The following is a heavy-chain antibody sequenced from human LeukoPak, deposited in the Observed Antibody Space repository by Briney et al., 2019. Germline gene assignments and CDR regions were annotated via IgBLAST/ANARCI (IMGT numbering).Heavy chain of an antibody. D-gene: IGHD2-21*01. V-gene: IGHV4-31*11. J-gene: IGHJ1*01. CDR2: INYSGST. Sequence: SETLSLTCAVSGGSISSGGYRWTWIRQYPGKGLEWIGYINYSGSTYYNPSLKSRVIISVDTSKNQFSLDLNSVTAADTAVYYCAREMDAHPRIVVWGQGTLVTVSS. CDR1: GGSISSGGYR. CDR3: AREMDAHPRIVV.